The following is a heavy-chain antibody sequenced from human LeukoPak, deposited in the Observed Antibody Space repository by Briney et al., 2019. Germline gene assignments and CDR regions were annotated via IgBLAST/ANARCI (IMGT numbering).Heavy chain of an antibody. V-gene: IGHV1-18*01. CDR2: INTYNGNT. J-gene: IGHJ4*02. CDR1: GYTCISYG. Sequence: GASVKVSCKASGYTCISYGISWVRQAPGQGLEWMGWINTYNGNTNYAQNLQGRVTMTTDTSTTTAYVELRSLRSDDTAVYHCGRLRYDSSGYYYVFDYWGQGTLVTVSS. D-gene: IGHD3-22*01. CDR3: GRLRYDSSGYYYVFDY.